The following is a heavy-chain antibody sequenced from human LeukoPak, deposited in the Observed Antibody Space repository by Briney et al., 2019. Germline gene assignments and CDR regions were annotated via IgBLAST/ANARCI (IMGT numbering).Heavy chain of an antibody. CDR1: GGSIGSYY. V-gene: IGHV4-4*07. CDR2: IYTSGTI. D-gene: IGHD3-22*01. Sequence: PSETLSLTCTVSGGSIGSYYWSWIRQPAGKGLEWIGPIYTSGTINYNPSLKSRITMSVDTSKNQFSLKLSSVTAADTAVYYCARDYFDSRGYRHDVFDIWGQGTMVTVSS. J-gene: IGHJ3*02. CDR3: ARDYFDSRGYRHDVFDI.